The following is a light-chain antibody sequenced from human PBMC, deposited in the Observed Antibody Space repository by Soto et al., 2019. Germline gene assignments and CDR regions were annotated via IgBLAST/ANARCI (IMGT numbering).Light chain of an antibody. V-gene: IGLV2-14*01. Sequence: QSALTQPASVSGSPGQSITISCTGTSSDVGGYDYVSWYQQYPGKAPKLVIYDVSNRPSGVSNRFSGSKSGNTASLTISGLQAEDEADYYCSSYTSSSTLVFGGGTKLTVL. CDR1: SSDVGGYDY. CDR2: DVS. CDR3: SSYTSSSTLV. J-gene: IGLJ2*01.